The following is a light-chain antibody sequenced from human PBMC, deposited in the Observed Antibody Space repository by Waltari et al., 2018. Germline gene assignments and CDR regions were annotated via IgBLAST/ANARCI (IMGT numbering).Light chain of an antibody. J-gene: IGKJ1*01. CDR2: GAS. CDR1: QSVRGS. CDR3: QHYVRLPAT. V-gene: IGKV3-20*01. Sequence: EIVLTQSPGTLSLSPGERATLSCRASQSVRGSLAWYQQKAGQAPRLLIYGASSRATGIPDRLSGSGSGTDFSLTISRLEPEDFAVYYCQHYVRLPATFGQGTKVEI.